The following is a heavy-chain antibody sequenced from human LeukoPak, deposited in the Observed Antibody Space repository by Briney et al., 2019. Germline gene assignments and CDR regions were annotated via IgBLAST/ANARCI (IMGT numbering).Heavy chain of an antibody. D-gene: IGHD6-13*01. CDR2: IYYSGST. CDR1: GGSIGSSSYY. CDR3: ARFIAAATYYFDY. Sequence: SETLSLTCTVSGGSIGSSSYYWGWIRQPPGKGLEWIGSIYYSGSTYYNPSLKSRVTISVDTSKNQFSLKLSSVTAADTAVYYCARFIAAATYYFDYWGQGTLVTVSS. V-gene: IGHV4-39*01. J-gene: IGHJ4*02.